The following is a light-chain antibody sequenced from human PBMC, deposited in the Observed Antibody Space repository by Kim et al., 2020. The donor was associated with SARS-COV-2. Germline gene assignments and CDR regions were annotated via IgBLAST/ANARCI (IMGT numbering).Light chain of an antibody. J-gene: IGLJ3*02. Sequence: GTPVTIACPRSSGRIASNYVQWYQQRPGSAPTTVIYEDNQRPSGVPDRFSGSIDTSSNSASLTISGLKTEDEADYYCQCYDTTNRVFGGGTQLTVL. CDR1: SGRIASNY. V-gene: IGLV6-57*03. CDR2: EDN. CDR3: QCYDTTNRV.